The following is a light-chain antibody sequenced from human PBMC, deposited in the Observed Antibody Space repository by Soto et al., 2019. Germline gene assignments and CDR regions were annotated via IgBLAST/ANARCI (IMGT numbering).Light chain of an antibody. CDR1: QSVSSSY. V-gene: IGKV3-20*01. CDR3: QQYGSSPS. J-gene: IGKJ1*01. CDR2: GAS. Sequence: EIVLTQSPGTLSLSPGERATLSSRASQSVSSSYLAWYRQKPGQAPRLLIYGASSRATGIPDRFSGSGSGTDFTLTISRLEPEDFAVYYCQQYGSSPSFGQGTKVDIK.